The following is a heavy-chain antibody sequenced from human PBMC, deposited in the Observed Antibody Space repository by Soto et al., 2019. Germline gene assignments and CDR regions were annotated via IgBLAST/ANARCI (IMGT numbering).Heavy chain of an antibody. V-gene: IGHV3-74*01. J-gene: IGHJ4*02. CDR1: GFTFNNAW. Sequence: GGSLRLSCAASGFTFNNAWMSWVRQVSGYADSVKGRFTISRDNAKNTLYLQMNSLRADDTAVYYCASGLITVAGTRNYWGPGTLVTVSS. CDR3: ASGLITVAGTRNY. D-gene: IGHD6-19*01.